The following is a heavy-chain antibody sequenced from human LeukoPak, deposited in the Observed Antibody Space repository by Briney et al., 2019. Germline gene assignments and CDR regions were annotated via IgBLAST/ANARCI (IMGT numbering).Heavy chain of an antibody. CDR2: IYPGDSDT. D-gene: IGHD6-19*01. V-gene: IGHV5-51*01. J-gene: IGHJ4*02. Sequence: GASLKISCKCSGYSFTSYWIGWVRQMRGKGLELMGIIYPGDSDTRYSPSFQGQVTISADTSISTAYLQWSSVKASDTAMYYCARHAFSCWRYRGNDFDYWGQGTLVTVSS. CDR1: GYSFTSYW. CDR3: ARHAFSCWRYRGNDFDY.